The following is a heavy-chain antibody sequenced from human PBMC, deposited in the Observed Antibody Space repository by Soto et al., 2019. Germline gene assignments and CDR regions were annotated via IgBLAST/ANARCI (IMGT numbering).Heavy chain of an antibody. CDR3: ARGNTWGLNAHMGFDY. D-gene: IGHD1-1*01. CDR2: INAGNGNT. Sequence: ASVKVSCKASGYTFTSYAMHWVRQAPGQRLEWMGWINAGNGNTKYSQKFQGRVTITRDTSASTAYMELSSLRSEDTAVYYCARGNTWGLNAHMGFDYWGQGTLVTVSS. J-gene: IGHJ4*02. V-gene: IGHV1-3*01. CDR1: GYTFTSYA.